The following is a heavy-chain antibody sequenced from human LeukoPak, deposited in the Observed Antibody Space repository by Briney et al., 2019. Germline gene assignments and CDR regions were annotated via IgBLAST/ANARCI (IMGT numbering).Heavy chain of an antibody. D-gene: IGHD2-2*01. CDR2: ISSSSSTI. J-gene: IGHJ4*02. Sequence: GGSLRLSCAASGFTFSSYEMNWVRQAPGKGLEWVSYISSSSSTIYYADSVKGRFTISRDNAKNSLYLQMNSLRAEDTAVYYCARDPRGLYQYYFDYWGQGTLVTVSS. CDR1: GFTFSSYE. CDR3: ARDPRGLYQYYFDY. V-gene: IGHV3-48*01.